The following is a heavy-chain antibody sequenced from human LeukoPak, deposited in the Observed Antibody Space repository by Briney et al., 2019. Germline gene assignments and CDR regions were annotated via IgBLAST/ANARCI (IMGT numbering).Heavy chain of an antibody. CDR2: INPSGGST. V-gene: IGHV1-46*01. Sequence: ASVKVSCKASGYTFTSYYMHWVRQAPGRGLEWMGIINPSGGSTSYAQKFQGRVTMTRDMSTSTVYMELSSLRSEDTAVYYCARARTSTTVMGYWGQGTLVTVSS. D-gene: IGHD4-17*01. CDR1: GYTFTSYY. J-gene: IGHJ4*02. CDR3: ARARTSTTVMGY.